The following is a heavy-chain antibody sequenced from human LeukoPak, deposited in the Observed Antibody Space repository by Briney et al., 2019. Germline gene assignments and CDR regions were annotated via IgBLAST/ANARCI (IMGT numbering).Heavy chain of an antibody. CDR3: ARGGDRSFDY. D-gene: IGHD3-10*01. J-gene: IGHJ4*02. CDR2: IYHSGST. V-gene: IGHV4-38-2*02. CDR1: GSSISSGYY. Sequence: PSETLSLTCTVSGSSISSGYYWGWIRQPPGKGLEWIGSIYHSGSTYYNPSLKSRVTISVDKAKNQFSLNLNSVTAADTAVYYCARGGDRSFDYWGQGTLVTVSS.